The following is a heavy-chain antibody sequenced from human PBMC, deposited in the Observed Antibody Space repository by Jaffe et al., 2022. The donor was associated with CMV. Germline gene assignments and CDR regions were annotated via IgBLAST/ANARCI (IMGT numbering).Heavy chain of an antibody. J-gene: IGHJ4*02. CDR2: IKFDGSEI. Sequence: EVQLVESGGVLVQPGGSLTLSCAASGFTFNNYWMSWVRQAPGKGLNWVANIKFDGSEIYYVDSVKGRFTISRDNAKNSLYLQMNSLRAEDTAVYYCAREATVTAYNFDYWGQGTLVTVSS. CDR3: AREATVTAYNFDY. D-gene: IGHD2-21*02. CDR1: GFTFNNYW. V-gene: IGHV3-7*01.